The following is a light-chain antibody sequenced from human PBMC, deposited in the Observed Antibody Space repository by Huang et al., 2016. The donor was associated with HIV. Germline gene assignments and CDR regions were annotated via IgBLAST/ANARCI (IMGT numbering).Light chain of an antibody. V-gene: IGKV1-6*01. Sequence: AVQMTQSPSSLSASVGDRITITCRASQGVRGDLGGYQQKQGKAPKLLIYGTSTLQSGVPSRFSGSGSGTHYTLSINSLQPEDFATYYCLQAATYPWTFGQGTKVEIK. J-gene: IGKJ1*01. CDR3: LQAATYPWT. CDR2: GTS. CDR1: QGVRGD.